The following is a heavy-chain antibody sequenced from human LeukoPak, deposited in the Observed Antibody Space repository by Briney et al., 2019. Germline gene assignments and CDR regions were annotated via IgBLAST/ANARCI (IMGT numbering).Heavy chain of an antibody. V-gene: IGHV3-23*01. J-gene: IGHJ4*02. Sequence: GGSLRLSCVVSGITLSNYAMSWVRQAPGKGLEWVSAISGSGGSTYYADSVKGRFTISRDNSKNTLYLQMNSLRAEDTAVYYCAKDLLEMATIVDYWGQGTLVTVSS. CDR2: ISGSGGST. CDR3: AKDLLEMATIVDY. D-gene: IGHD5-24*01. CDR1: GITLSNYA.